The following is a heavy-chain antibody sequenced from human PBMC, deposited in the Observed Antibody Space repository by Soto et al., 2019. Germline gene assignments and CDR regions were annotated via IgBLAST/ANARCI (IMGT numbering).Heavy chain of an antibody. J-gene: IGHJ6*02. D-gene: IGHD3-10*01. V-gene: IGHV4-34*01. CDR1: GGSFSAYF. CDR3: ARDGRGV. Sequence: QVQLQQWGAGLLKPSETLSLTCAVYGGSFSAYFWTWIRQPPGKGLEWIGEINHSGSTNYNPSLKSRVTISVDTSKNQFSLNLSSVTAADTAVYYCARDGRGVWGQGTTVTVSS. CDR2: INHSGST.